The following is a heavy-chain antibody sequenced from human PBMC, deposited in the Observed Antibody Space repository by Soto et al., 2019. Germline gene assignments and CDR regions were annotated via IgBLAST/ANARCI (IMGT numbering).Heavy chain of an antibody. V-gene: IGHV3-30-3*01. CDR1: GFTFSSYA. D-gene: IGHD3-16*01. CDR2: ISYDGSNK. CDR3: ARDPSYGGGYYFDY. J-gene: IGHJ4*02. Sequence: ESGGGVVQPGRSLRLSCAASGFTFSSYAMHWVRQAPGKGLEWVAVISYDGSNKYYADSVKGRFTISRDNSKNTLYLQMNSLRAEDTAVYYCARDPSYGGGYYFDYWAREPWSPSPQ.